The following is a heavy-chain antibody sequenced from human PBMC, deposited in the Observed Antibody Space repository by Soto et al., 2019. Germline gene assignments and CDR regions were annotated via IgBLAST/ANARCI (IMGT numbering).Heavy chain of an antibody. V-gene: IGHV4-34*01. Sequence: SETLSLTCAVYGGSFSGYYWSWIRQPPGKGLEWIGEINHSGSTNYNPSLKSRVTISVDTSKNQFSLKLGSVTAADTAVYYCASRNSSSPVDYWGQGTLVTVSS. J-gene: IGHJ4*02. CDR1: GGSFSGYY. D-gene: IGHD6-13*01. CDR2: INHSGST. CDR3: ASRNSSSPVDY.